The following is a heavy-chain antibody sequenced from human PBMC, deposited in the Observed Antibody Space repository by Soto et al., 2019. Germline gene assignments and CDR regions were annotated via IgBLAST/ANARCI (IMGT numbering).Heavy chain of an antibody. CDR3: ARDLGFGGYDYFYCYYGMDV. V-gene: IGHV4-31*03. CDR1: GGSISSGGYY. D-gene: IGHD5-12*01. CDR2: IYYSGST. Sequence: KASETLSLTCTVSGGSISSGGYYWSWIRQHPGKGLEWIGYIYYSGSTYYNPSLKSRVTISVDTSKNQFSLKLSSVTAADTAVYYCARDLGFGGYDYFYCYYGMDVWGQGTTVTVSS. J-gene: IGHJ6*02.